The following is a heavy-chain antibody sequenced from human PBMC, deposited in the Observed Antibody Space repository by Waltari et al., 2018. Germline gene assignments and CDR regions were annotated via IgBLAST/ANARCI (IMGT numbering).Heavy chain of an antibody. D-gene: IGHD3-3*01. CDR1: GYPFTAYG. CDR3: ARRFIGAFDI. J-gene: IGHJ3*02. CDR2: IRAPNDKT. V-gene: IGHV1-18*04. Sequence: QVQLVQSGPEMKRPGASGKVSCKAAGYPFTAYGLSGVRQTPGQGLEWMGWIRAPNDKTNYAQKFQDRATMTTDTTTSTAYMELRSLRSDDTAVYYCARRFIGAFDIWGQGTMVTVSS.